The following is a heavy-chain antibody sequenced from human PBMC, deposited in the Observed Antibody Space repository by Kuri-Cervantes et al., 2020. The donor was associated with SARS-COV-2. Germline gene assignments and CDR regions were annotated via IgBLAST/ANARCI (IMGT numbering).Heavy chain of an antibody. V-gene: IGHV3-7*05. CDR3: ARDASWVLDL. CDR2: INQDGSEK. D-gene: IGHD4/OR15-4a*01. CDR1: GFTFSSHS. J-gene: IGHJ5*02. Sequence: GESLKISCPASGFTFSSHSMRWVRQAPGKGLEWVATINQDGSEKYYVDSVRGRFTISRDNAKNSLYLQMNTLRAEDTAVYYCARDASWVLDLWGQGTLVTVSS.